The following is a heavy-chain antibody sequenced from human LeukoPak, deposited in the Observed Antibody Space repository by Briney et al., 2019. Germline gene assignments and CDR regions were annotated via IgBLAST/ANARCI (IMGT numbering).Heavy chain of an antibody. J-gene: IGHJ2*01. Sequence: PSETLSRTCTVSGGSISSSSYYWGWIRQPPGKGLEWIGSIYYTRSTYYNPSLKSRVTISVDTSKNQFSLKLASVTAADTAVYYCARGVTMIVVVIHDWYFDLWGRGTLVTVSS. CDR1: GGSISSSSYY. CDR3: ARGVTMIVVVIHDWYFDL. CDR2: IYYTRST. D-gene: IGHD3-22*01. V-gene: IGHV4-39*01.